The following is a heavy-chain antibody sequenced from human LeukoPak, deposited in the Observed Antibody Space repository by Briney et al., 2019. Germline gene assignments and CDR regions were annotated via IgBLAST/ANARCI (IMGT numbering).Heavy chain of an antibody. CDR3: ATAYCSSTSCYNWFDP. D-gene: IGHD2-2*01. Sequence: SVKVSCKVSGYTLTELSMHWVRQAPGQGLEWMGGIIPIFGTANYAQKFQGRVTITADESTSTAYMELSSLRSEDTAVYYCATAYCSSTSCYNWFDPWGQGTLVTVSS. V-gene: IGHV1-69*13. J-gene: IGHJ5*02. CDR1: GYTLTELS. CDR2: IIPIFGTA.